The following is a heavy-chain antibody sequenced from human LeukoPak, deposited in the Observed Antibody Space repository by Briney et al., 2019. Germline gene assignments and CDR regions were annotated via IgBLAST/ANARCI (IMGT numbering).Heavy chain of an antibody. D-gene: IGHD2-21*02. Sequence: SETLSLTCAVYGGSFSGYYWSWIRQPPGKGLEWIGEINHSGSTNYNPSLKSRVTISVDTSKNQFSLKLSSVTAADTAVYYCATAYCGGDCFSRFDPWGQGTLVTVSS. J-gene: IGHJ5*02. CDR1: GGSFSGYY. CDR3: ATAYCGGDCFSRFDP. CDR2: INHSGST. V-gene: IGHV4-34*01.